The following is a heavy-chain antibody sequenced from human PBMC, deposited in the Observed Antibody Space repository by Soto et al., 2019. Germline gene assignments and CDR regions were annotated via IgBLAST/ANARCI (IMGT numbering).Heavy chain of an antibody. CDR2: ISWNSGSI. V-gene: IGHV3-9*01. Sequence: GGSLRLSCAASGFTFDDYAMHWVRQAPGKGLEWVSGISWNSGSIGYADSVKGRFTISRDNAKNSLYLQMNSLRAEDTALYYCAKEESPRYDFWSGYTFDYWGQGTLVTVSS. CDR3: AKEESPRYDFWSGYTFDY. CDR1: GFTFDDYA. D-gene: IGHD3-3*01. J-gene: IGHJ4*02.